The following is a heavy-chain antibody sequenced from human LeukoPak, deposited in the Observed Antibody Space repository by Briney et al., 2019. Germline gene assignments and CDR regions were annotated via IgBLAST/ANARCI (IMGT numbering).Heavy chain of an antibody. V-gene: IGHV1-46*01. Sequence: ASVKVSCKASGYTFTTYYIHWVRQAPEQGLEWMGIINPTGGSTTYAQKFQGRVTMTRDTSTSTVFMELNSLRSEDTAVYYCALYSSTWYWGQGTLVTVSS. CDR2: INPTGGST. CDR3: ALYSSTWY. CDR1: GYTFTTYY. D-gene: IGHD6-13*01. J-gene: IGHJ4*02.